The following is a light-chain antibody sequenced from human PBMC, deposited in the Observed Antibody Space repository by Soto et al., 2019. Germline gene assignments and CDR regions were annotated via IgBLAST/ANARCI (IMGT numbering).Light chain of an antibody. Sequence: QSALTQPPSASGSPGQSVTISCTGTSSDVGGYNYVSWYQQHPGKAPKLMIYEVSKRPSGVPDRFSGSKSGNTASLTVSGLQAEDEADYYCSSYAGSNLWVFGGGTKLHVL. CDR1: SSDVGGYNY. CDR2: EVS. J-gene: IGLJ3*02. V-gene: IGLV2-8*01. CDR3: SSYAGSNLWV.